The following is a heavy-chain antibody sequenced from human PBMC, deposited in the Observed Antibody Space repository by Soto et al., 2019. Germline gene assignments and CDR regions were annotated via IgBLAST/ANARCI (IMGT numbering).Heavy chain of an antibody. CDR1: GGSFSGYY. J-gene: IGHJ4*02. D-gene: IGHD1-26*01. Sequence: QVQLQQWGAGLLKPSETLSLTCAVYGGSFSGYYWSWIRQPPGKGLEWIGEINHSGSTNYNPSLKGLVTISVDTSKNQFSLKLSSVTAADTAVYYCARGNGSYFDYWGQGTLVTVSS. CDR3: ARGNGSYFDY. CDR2: INHSGST. V-gene: IGHV4-34*01.